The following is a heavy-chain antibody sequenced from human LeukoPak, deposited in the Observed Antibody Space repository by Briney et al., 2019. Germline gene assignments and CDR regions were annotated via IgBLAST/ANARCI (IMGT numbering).Heavy chain of an antibody. CDR3: AREGMDYFDY. Sequence: GGSLRLSCAASGFTFSSYAMHWVRQAPGKGLEWVAVISYDGSNKYYADSVKGRFTISRDNSKNTLYLQMNSLRAEDTAVYYCAREGMDYFDYWGQGILVTVSS. CDR2: ISYDGSNK. CDR1: GFTFSSYA. J-gene: IGHJ4*02. V-gene: IGHV3-30-3*01. D-gene: IGHD1-14*01.